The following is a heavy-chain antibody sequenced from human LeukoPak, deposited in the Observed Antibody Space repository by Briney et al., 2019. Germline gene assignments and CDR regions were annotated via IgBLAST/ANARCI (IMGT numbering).Heavy chain of an antibody. V-gene: IGHV1-18*01. J-gene: IGHJ5*02. D-gene: IGHD3-10*01. Sequence: ASVKVSFKASGYTFTSYGISWVRQAPGQGLEWMGWISAYNGNTNYAQKLQGRVTMTTDTSTSTAYMELRSLRSDDTAVYYCARVTMVRGVIINNWFDPWGQGTLVTVSS. CDR1: GYTFTSYG. CDR2: ISAYNGNT. CDR3: ARVTMVRGVIINNWFDP.